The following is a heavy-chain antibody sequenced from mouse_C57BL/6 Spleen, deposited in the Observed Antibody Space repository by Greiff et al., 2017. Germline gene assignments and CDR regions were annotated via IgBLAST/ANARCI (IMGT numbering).Heavy chain of an antibody. Sequence: EVLLVESVAELVRPGASVKLSCTASGFNIKNTYMHWVKQRPEQGLEWIGRIDPANGNTKYAPKFQGKATITADTSSNTSDLQLNSLTSEDTAIDYCAREGYGRLDFDVWGTGTTVTVSS. CDR2: IDPANGNT. CDR3: AREGYGRLDFDV. CDR1: GFNIKNTY. D-gene: IGHD2-2*01. V-gene: IGHV14-3*01. J-gene: IGHJ1*03.